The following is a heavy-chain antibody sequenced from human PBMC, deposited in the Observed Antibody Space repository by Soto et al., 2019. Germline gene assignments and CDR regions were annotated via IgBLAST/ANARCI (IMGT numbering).Heavy chain of an antibody. CDR2: MNPNSGNT. CDR3: ARGLDYCSSTSCYEDYYYYMDV. CDR1: GYTFTSYD. J-gene: IGHJ6*03. V-gene: IGHV1-8*01. D-gene: IGHD2-2*01. Sequence: ASVKVSCKASGYTFTSYDINWVRQATGQGLEWMGWMNPNSGNTGYAQKFQGRVTMTRNTSISTAYMELSSLRSEDTAVYYCARGLDYCSSTSCYEDYYYYMDVWGKGTTVTVSS.